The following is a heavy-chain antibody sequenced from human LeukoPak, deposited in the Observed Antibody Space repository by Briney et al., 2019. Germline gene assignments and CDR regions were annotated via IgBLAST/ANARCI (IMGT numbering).Heavy chain of an antibody. Sequence: SETLSLTCTVSGGSISSYYWSWIRQPAGKGLEWIGRIDTSGNTNYKPSLKSRVTMSVDTSKNQFSLNLSSVTAADTAVYYCARGQINYDILTGYYISYYFDYWGQGTLVTVSS. V-gene: IGHV4-4*07. CDR1: GGSISSYY. J-gene: IGHJ4*02. CDR2: IDTSGNT. CDR3: ARGQINYDILTGYYISYYFDY. D-gene: IGHD3-9*01.